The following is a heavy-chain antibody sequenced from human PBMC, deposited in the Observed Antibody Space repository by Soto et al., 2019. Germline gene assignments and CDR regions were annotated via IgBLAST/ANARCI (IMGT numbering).Heavy chain of an antibody. V-gene: IGHV4-34*01. CDR1: GGSFSGYY. CDR3: ARDKITGLFDL. Sequence: SETLSLTCAVYGGSFSGYYWTWIRQPPGTGLEWIGEINHSGSTNYNPSLKSRVTISVDTSKNQFSLKLTSVTAADTAVYYCARDKITGLFDLWGQGTLVTLSS. D-gene: IGHD2-8*02. J-gene: IGHJ4*02. CDR2: INHSGST.